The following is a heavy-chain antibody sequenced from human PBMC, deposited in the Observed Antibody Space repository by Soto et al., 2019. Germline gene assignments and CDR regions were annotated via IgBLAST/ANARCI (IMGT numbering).Heavy chain of an antibody. Sequence: QVQLVQSGAEMKQPGASVKLSCQASGYIFIHCFMHWVRQAPGQGLEWMGGINPSSGTTTYAQKSQGRVTVTRDTSTSTVYIELSSLGSGDTAMYYCARSLGETTSLFDYWGQGSLVTVSA. CDR2: INPSSGTT. CDR3: ARSLGETTSLFDY. J-gene: IGHJ4*02. CDR1: GYIFIHCF. V-gene: IGHV1-46*01. D-gene: IGHD1-26*01.